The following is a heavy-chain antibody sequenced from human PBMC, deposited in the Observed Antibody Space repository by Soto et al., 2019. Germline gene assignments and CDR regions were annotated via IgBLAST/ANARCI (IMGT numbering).Heavy chain of an antibody. Sequence: EVQLVESGGGLVKPGGSLRLSCAASGFTFSSHNMNWVRQAPGKGLEWVSCISGSSSYIFYADSVKGRFTISRDNAKNSLYLQRNSLRVEDTAVYYCARTDYGDYVRGAFDIWGQGTMVTVSS. D-gene: IGHD4-17*01. J-gene: IGHJ3*02. V-gene: IGHV3-21*01. CDR2: ISGSSSYI. CDR3: ARTDYGDYVRGAFDI. CDR1: GFTFSSHN.